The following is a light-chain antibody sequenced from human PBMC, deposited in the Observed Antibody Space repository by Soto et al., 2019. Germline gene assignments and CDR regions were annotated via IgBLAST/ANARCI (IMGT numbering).Light chain of an antibody. Sequence: DIILTQSPAIVSVSPGERATLSCRASRSVSTNLAWYQHKHGQAPRLLLYGASTRVTDIPPRFSGSGSGTEFSLTINYLKSEDFGVYYCQQYDKTVPPVTFGGGTKVDI. CDR2: GAS. CDR1: RSVSTN. CDR3: QQYDKTVPPVT. J-gene: IGKJ4*01. V-gene: IGKV3-15*01.